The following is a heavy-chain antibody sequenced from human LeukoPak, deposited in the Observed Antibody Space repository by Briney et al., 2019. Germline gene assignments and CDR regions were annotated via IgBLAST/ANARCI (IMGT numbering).Heavy chain of an antibody. V-gene: IGHV3-48*03. J-gene: IGHJ4*02. CDR3: ARFGYCSGSVY. Sequence: GGSLRLSCAASGLIFSSYEMNWVRQGPGEGLEWVSYISSSGDTRYHADSVRGRFTISRDNAKNSLYLQMSSLRAEDTAVYYCARFGYCSGSVYWGEGTLVTVSS. CDR2: ISSSGDTR. D-gene: IGHD2-15*01. CDR1: GLIFSSYE.